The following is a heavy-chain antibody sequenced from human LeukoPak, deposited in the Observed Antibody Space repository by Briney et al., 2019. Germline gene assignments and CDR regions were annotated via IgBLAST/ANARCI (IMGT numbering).Heavy chain of an antibody. D-gene: IGHD4-17*01. CDR3: VKYGDYKFDP. CDR2: INPDGSST. V-gene: IGHV3-74*01. J-gene: IGHJ5*02. Sequence: GGSLRLSCAASGFTFSSYWMHWVRQAPGKGLVWVSRINPDGSSTSYADSVKGRFTISRGNAKNTLYLQMNSLRAEDTAVYYCVKYGDYKFDPWGQGTLVTVSS. CDR1: GFTFSSYW.